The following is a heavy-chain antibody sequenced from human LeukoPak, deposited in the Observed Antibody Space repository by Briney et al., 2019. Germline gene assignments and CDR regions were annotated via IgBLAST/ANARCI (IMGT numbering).Heavy chain of an antibody. V-gene: IGHV1-46*01. CDR1: GYTFTSYY. CDR3: ASTSDDYYYHYYMDV. Sequence: ASVKVSCKASGYTFTSYYMHWVRQAPGQGLEWMGIINPSGGSTSYAQKFQGRVTMTRDTSTSTVYMELSSLRSEDTAVYYCASTSDDYYYHYYMDVWGKGTTVTVSS. CDR2: INPSGGST. D-gene: IGHD2-2*01. J-gene: IGHJ6*03.